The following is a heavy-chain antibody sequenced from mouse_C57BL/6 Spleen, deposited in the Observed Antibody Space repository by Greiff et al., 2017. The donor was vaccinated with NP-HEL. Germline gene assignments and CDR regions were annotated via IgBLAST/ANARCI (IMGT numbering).Heavy chain of an antibody. Sequence: EVQLQQSGAELVKPGASVKLSCTASGFNIKDYYMHWVKQRPEQGLEWIGRIDPEVGETKYAPKFQGKATITADTSSNTAYLQRSSLTYEDTAVYCGVATMVTTGAFDYWGKGTTLTV. V-gene: IGHV14-2*01. J-gene: IGHJ2*01. D-gene: IGHD2-2*01. CDR3: VATMVTTGAFDY. CDR2: IDPEVGET. CDR1: GFNIKDYY.